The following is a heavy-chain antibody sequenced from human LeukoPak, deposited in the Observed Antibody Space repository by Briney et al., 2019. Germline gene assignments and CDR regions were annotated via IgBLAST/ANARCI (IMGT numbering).Heavy chain of an antibody. J-gene: IGHJ6*02. CDR1: GFTFSSYS. CDR2: ISSSSTI. Sequence: GRSLRLSCAASGFTFSSYSMNWVRQAPGKGLEWVSYISSSSTIYYADSVKGRFTISRDNAKNSLYLQMNSLRAEDTAVYYCARDSFSDSSGYFYYYYGMDVWGQGTTVTVSS. V-gene: IGHV3-48*01. D-gene: IGHD3-22*01. CDR3: ARDSFSDSSGYFYYYYGMDV.